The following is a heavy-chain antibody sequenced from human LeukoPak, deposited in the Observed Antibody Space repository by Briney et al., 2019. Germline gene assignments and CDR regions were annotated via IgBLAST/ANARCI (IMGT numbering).Heavy chain of an antibody. CDR2: IYSGGST. CDR3: ARDSVPNWGSSAGFDAFDI. D-gene: IGHD6-6*01. CDR1: GFTVSSNY. Sequence: GGSLRLSCAASGFTVSSNYMSWVRQAPGKGLEWVSVIYSGGSTYYADSVKGRFTISRDNSKNTLYLQMNSLRAEDTAVYYCARDSVPNWGSSAGFDAFDIWGQGTMVTVSS. V-gene: IGHV3-66*02. J-gene: IGHJ3*02.